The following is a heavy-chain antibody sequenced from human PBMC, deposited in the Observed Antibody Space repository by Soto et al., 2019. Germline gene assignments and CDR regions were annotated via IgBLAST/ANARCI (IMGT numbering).Heavy chain of an antibody. CDR3: ASPGGSCSLFDY. D-gene: IGHD2-15*01. J-gene: IGHJ4*02. Sequence: SETLSLTCTVSGGSISSSSYYWGWIRQPPGKGLEWIGSIYYSGSTYYNPSLKSRVTISVDTSKNQFSLKLSSVTAADTAVYYCASPGGSCSLFDYWGQGTLVTVSS. CDR2: IYYSGST. V-gene: IGHV4-39*01. CDR1: GGSISSSSYY.